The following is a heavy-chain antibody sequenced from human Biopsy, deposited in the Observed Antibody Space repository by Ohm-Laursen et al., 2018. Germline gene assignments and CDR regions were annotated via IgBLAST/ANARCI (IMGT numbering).Heavy chain of an antibody. Sequence: SLRLSCAASGVTLSGYGMNWVRQAPGTGLEWVSFISACCSYIYYADSVKGQFTVSRDNTKNTLYLQMNSLRAADTAIYFCATELLPPGVGGPWLDSWGQGTPVTVSS. D-gene: IGHD3-10*01. V-gene: IGHV3-21*06. J-gene: IGHJ5*01. CDR2: ISACCSYI. CDR3: ATELLPPGVGGPWLDS. CDR1: GVTLSGYG.